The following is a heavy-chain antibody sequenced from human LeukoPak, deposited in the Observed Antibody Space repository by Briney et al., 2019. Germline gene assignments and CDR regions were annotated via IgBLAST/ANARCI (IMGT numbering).Heavy chain of an antibody. V-gene: IGHV1-2*06. J-gene: IGHJ4*02. Sequence: ASVKVSCKASGYTFTGYYVHWVRQAPGQGLEWMGRINPNSGGTNYAQKFQGRVTMTRDTSISTAYMELSRLRSDDTAVYYYATEKYSSSWYEIDYWGQGTLVTVSS. D-gene: IGHD6-13*01. CDR2: INPNSGGT. CDR1: GYTFTGYY. CDR3: ATEKYSSSWYEIDY.